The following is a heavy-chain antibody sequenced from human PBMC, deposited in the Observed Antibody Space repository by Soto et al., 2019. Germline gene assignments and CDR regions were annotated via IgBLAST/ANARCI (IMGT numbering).Heavy chain of an antibody. J-gene: IGHJ4*02. D-gene: IGHD5-12*01. CDR3: AREGGDGYKLISFDY. Sequence: GGSLRLSCAASGFTFSSYSMNWVRQAPGKGLEWVSYISSSSSTIYYADSVTGRFTISRDNDKNSLYLQMNSLRAEDTAVYYCAREGGDGYKLISFDYWGQGTLVTVSS. CDR2: ISSSSSTI. V-gene: IGHV3-48*04. CDR1: GFTFSSYS.